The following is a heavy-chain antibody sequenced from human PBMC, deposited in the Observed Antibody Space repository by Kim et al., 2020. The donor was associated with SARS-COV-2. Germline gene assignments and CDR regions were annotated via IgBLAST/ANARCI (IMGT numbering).Heavy chain of an antibody. J-gene: IGHJ4*02. Sequence: SETLSLTCAVSGGSISSSNWWCWVRQPPGKGLEWIGVIYHSGSTNYNPSLKSRVTISVDKSKNQFSLKLSSVTAADTAVYYCAREAGILRRAFDYWGQGTLVTVSS. V-gene: IGHV4-4*02. CDR2: IYHSGST. CDR1: GGSISSSNW. D-gene: IGHD6-19*01. CDR3: AREAGILRRAFDY.